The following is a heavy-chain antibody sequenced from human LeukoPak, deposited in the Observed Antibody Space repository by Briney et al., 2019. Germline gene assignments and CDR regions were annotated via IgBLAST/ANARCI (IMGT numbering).Heavy chain of an antibody. Sequence: GASVKVSCKASGGTFSSYAISWVRQAPGQGLEWMGRIIPIFGIANYAQKFQGRVTITADKSTSTAYMELSSLRSEDTAVYYCARDIYYDSSGYSISFDHWGQGTLVTVSS. V-gene: IGHV1-69*04. D-gene: IGHD3-22*01. J-gene: IGHJ5*02. CDR3: ARDIYYDSSGYSISFDH. CDR1: GGTFSSYA. CDR2: IIPIFGIA.